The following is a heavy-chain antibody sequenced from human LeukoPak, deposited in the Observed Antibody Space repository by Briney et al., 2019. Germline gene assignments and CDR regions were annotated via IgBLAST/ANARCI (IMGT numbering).Heavy chain of an antibody. CDR1: GYSISSSSYY. J-gene: IGHJ4*02. V-gene: IGHV4-39*01. Sequence: SETLSLTCTVSGYSISSSSYYWGWIRQPPGKGLEWIGSIYYSGSTYYNPSLKSRVTISVDTSKNQFSLKLSSVTAADTAVYYCARHLSGVTGYTYGCGIDYWGQGTLVTVSS. CDR3: ARHLSGVTGYTYGCGIDY. D-gene: IGHD5-18*01. CDR2: IYYSGST.